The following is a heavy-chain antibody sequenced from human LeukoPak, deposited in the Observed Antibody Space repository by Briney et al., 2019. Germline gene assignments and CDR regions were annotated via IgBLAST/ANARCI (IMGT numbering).Heavy chain of an antibody. D-gene: IGHD3-10*01. Sequence: SETLSLTCAVYGGSFSGYYWSWIRQPPGKGLEWIGEINHSGSTNYNPSLKSRVTISVDTSKNQFSLKLSSVTAADTAVYYCGEGRGGPRNLFDPLGQGTLVTVSS. V-gene: IGHV4-34*01. CDR2: INHSGST. J-gene: IGHJ5*02. CDR3: GEGRGGPRNLFDP. CDR1: GGSFSGYY.